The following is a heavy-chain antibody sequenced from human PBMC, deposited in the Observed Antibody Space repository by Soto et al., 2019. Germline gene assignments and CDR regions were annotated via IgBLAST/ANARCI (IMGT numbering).Heavy chain of an antibody. J-gene: IGHJ4*02. Sequence: ASEALSLTCTVSGGSISSGNYYWSWIRQPPGKSLEWIGYIYNSERTNYNPSLKSRVTISVDTSKTQFSLKLSSVTAADTAVYYCARRYGDYFDFWGQGTLVTVSS. D-gene: IGHD4-17*01. CDR2: IYNSERT. CDR1: GGSISSGNYY. CDR3: ARRYGDYFDF. V-gene: IGHV4-30-4*08.